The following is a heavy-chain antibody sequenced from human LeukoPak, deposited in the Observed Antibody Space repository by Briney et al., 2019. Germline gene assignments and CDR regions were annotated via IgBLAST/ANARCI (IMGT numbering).Heavy chain of an antibody. J-gene: IGHJ4*02. CDR2: IWYDGSNK. Sequence: GGSLRLSCAASGFTFYSYGIHWVRQAPGKGLEWVAFIWYDGSNKYYADSVKGRFTISRDNSKNTLYLQMNSLRAEDTAVYYCARARTTRGFDYWGQGTMVTVSS. CDR3: ARARTTRGFDY. V-gene: IGHV3-33*01. D-gene: IGHD4-17*01. CDR1: GFTFYSYG.